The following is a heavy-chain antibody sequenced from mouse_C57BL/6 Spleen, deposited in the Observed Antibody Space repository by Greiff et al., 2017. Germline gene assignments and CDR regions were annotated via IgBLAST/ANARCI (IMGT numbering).Heavy chain of an antibody. CDR3: APYYYGSSSPFAY. V-gene: IGHV1-50*01. J-gene: IGHJ3*01. CDR2: IDPSDSYT. D-gene: IGHD1-1*01. CDR1: GYTFTSYW. Sequence: VKLQQPGAELVKPGASVKLSCKASGYTFTSYWMQWVKQRPGQGLEWIGEIDPSDSYTNYNQKFKGKATLTVDTSSSTAYMQLSSLTSEDSAVYYCAPYYYGSSSPFAYWGQGTLVTVSA.